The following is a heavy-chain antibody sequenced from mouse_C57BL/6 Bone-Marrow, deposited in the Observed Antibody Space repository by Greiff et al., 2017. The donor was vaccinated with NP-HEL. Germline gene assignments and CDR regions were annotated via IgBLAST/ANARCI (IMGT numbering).Heavy chain of an antibody. Sequence: QVQLQQPGAELVMPGASVKLSCKASGYTFTSYWMHWVKQRPGQGLEWIGEIDPSDSYTNYNQKFKGKSTLTVDKSSSTAYMQLSSLTSEDSAVYYWARDDTTVVGDYWGQGTTLTVSS. J-gene: IGHJ2*01. CDR2: IDPSDSYT. V-gene: IGHV1-69*01. CDR3: ARDDTTVVGDY. CDR1: GYTFTSYW. D-gene: IGHD1-1*01.